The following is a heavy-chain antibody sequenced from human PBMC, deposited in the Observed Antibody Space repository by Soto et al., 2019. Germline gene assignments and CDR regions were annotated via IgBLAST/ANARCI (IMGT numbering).Heavy chain of an antibody. CDR2: FDPEDGET. V-gene: IGHV1-24*01. Sequence: ASVKVSCKVSGYTLTELSIHWVRQAPGKGLEWMGGFDPEDGETIYAQKFQGRVTMTEDTSTDTAYMELSSLRSEDTAVYYCATEVGMMASYYYGMDVWGQGTTVTVSS. J-gene: IGHJ6*02. CDR1: GYTLTELS. CDR3: ATEVGMMASYYYGMDV. D-gene: IGHD2-21*01.